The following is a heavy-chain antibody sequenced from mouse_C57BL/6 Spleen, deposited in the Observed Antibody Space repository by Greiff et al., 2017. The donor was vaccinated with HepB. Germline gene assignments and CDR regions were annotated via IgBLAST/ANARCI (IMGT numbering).Heavy chain of an antibody. CDR2: IYPRSGNT. J-gene: IGHJ4*01. V-gene: IGHV1-81*01. CDR1: GYTFTSYG. Sequence: VQLQQSGAELARPGASVKLSCKASGYTFTSYGISWVKQRTGQGLEWIGEIYPRSGNTYYNEKFKGKATLTADKSSSTAYMELRSLTSEDSAVYFCARCYYGSSYGSAMDYWGQGTSVTVSS. CDR3: ARCYYGSSYGSAMDY. D-gene: IGHD1-1*01.